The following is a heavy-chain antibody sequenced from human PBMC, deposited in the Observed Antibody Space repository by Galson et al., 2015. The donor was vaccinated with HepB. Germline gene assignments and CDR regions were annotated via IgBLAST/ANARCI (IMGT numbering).Heavy chain of an antibody. V-gene: IGHV3-23*01. CDR2: INEDGSTT. D-gene: IGHD6-19*01. Sequence: SLRLSCAASGFPFTSYALTWVRQVPGRGLEWVSVINEDGSTTHYADSVKGRFTISRDNPENTVYLQMNSLRAEDTAVYYCAKGITDSVWPDDAFDTWGQGTMVTV. CDR3: AKGITDSVWPDDAFDT. J-gene: IGHJ3*02. CDR1: GFPFTSYA.